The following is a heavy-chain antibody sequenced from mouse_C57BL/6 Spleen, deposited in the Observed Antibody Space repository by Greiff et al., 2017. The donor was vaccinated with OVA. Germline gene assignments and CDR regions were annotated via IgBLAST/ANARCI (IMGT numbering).Heavy chain of an antibody. V-gene: IGHV1-61*01. J-gene: IGHJ4*01. D-gene: IGHD4-1*01. Sequence: QVHVKQSGAELVRPGSSVKLSCKASGYTFTSYWMDWVKQRPGQGLEWIGNIYPSDSETHYNQKFKDKATLTVDKSSSTAYMQLSSLTSEDSAVYYCARTGSYAMDYWGQGTSVTVSS. CDR2: IYPSDSET. CDR1: GYTFTSYW. CDR3: ARTGSYAMDY.